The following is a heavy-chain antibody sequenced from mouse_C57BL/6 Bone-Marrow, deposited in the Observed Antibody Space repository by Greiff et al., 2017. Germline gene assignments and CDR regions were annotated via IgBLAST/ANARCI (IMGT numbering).Heavy chain of an antibody. Sequence: EVKLMESGGGLVQPGGSMKLSCVASGFTFSNYWMNWVRQSPEKGLEWVAQIRLKSDNYATNYAESVKGRFTISRDDSKSSVYMQMNNLRAEDTGIYYCTAYSYYYAMDYWGQGTSVTVSS. J-gene: IGHJ4*01. D-gene: IGHD2-10*01. CDR2: IRLKSDNYAT. CDR1: GFTFSNYW. CDR3: TAYSYYYAMDY. V-gene: IGHV6-3*01.